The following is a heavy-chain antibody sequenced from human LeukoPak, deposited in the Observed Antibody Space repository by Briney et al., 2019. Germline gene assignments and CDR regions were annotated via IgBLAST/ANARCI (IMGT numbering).Heavy chain of an antibody. V-gene: IGHV1-2*02. J-gene: IGHJ3*02. CDR2: MSPNSGDT. Sequence: GASVKVSCKASGYTFTGYYIHWVRQAPGQGLEWMGWMSPNSGDTGFAQKFQGRVTMTRDTSISTAYMEVSRLTSDDTAVYFCARGAFNYYDTIGYSNDAFDIWGQGTMVTVSS. CDR3: ARGAFNYYDTIGYSNDAFDI. D-gene: IGHD3-22*01. CDR1: GYTFTGYY.